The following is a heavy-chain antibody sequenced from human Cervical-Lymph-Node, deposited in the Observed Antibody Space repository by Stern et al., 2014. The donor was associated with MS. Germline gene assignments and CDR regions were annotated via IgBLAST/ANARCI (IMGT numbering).Heavy chain of an antibody. D-gene: IGHD3-16*01. CDR2: INSDGSST. CDR1: GFTFSSYW. J-gene: IGHJ4*02. V-gene: IGHV3-74*03. CDR3: VRDNYGTDY. Sequence: EVKLEESGGDLVQPGGSLRLSCAASGFTFSSYWMQWVRQAPGPGMVWVTHINSDGSSTTSADYVKGRFTTSRDNAKITLYLQMDDLSAEDTAVYFCVRDNYGTDYWGQGTLVTVSS.